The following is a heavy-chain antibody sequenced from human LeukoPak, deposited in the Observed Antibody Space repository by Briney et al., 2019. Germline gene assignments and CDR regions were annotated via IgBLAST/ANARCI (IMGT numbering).Heavy chain of an antibody. V-gene: IGHV4-59*08. Sequence: PSETLSLTCTVSGGSISSYYWSWIRQPPGKGLEWIGYIYYSGSTNYNPSLKSRVTISVDTSKNQFSLKLSSVTAADTAVYYCARASISGSYLQHWGQGTLVTVSS. D-gene: IGHD1-26*01. J-gene: IGHJ1*01. CDR2: IYYSGST. CDR1: GGSISSYY. CDR3: ARASISGSYLQH.